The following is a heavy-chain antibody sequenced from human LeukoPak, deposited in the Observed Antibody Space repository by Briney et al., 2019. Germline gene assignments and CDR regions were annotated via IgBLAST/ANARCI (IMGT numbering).Heavy chain of an antibody. Sequence: ASVKVSCKASGYTFTGYNMHWVRQAPGQGLEWMGWINPNSGGTNYAQKFQGWVTMTRDTSISTAYMELSRLRSDDTAVYYCARGPLPGYYYYGMDVWGQGTTVTVSS. D-gene: IGHD1-26*01. CDR2: INPNSGGT. CDR3: ARGPLPGYYYYGMDV. V-gene: IGHV1-2*04. J-gene: IGHJ6*02. CDR1: GYTFTGYN.